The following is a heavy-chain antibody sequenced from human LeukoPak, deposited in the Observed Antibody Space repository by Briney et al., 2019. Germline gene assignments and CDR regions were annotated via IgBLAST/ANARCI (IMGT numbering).Heavy chain of an antibody. J-gene: IGHJ4*02. Sequence: ASVKVSCKASGYTFTSYGISWVRQATGQGLEWMGWISAYNGNTNYAQKLQGRVTMTTDTSTSTDYMELRRLRSDDTAVYYCARGRIAAAGMLYLFYWGQGTLVTVSS. D-gene: IGHD6-13*01. CDR1: GYTFTSYG. V-gene: IGHV1-18*01. CDR2: ISAYNGNT. CDR3: ARGRIAAAGMLYLFY.